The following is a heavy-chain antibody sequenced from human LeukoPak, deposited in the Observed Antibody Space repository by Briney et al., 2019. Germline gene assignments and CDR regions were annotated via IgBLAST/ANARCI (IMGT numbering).Heavy chain of an antibody. J-gene: IGHJ5*02. V-gene: IGHV3-7*01. D-gene: IGHD2-2*01. Sequence: GGSLRLSCTASGFTFSSYWMSWVRQAPGKGLEWVANIKQDGSEKLYVDSLKGRFTISRDNAKNSLYLQMNSLRGEDTAVYYCARGYCSSTSCIPNWFDPWGQGTLVTVSS. CDR2: IKQDGSEK. CDR3: ARGYCSSTSCIPNWFDP. CDR1: GFTFSSYW.